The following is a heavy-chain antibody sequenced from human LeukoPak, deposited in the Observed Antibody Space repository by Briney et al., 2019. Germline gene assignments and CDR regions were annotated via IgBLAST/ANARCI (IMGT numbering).Heavy chain of an antibody. D-gene: IGHD1-26*01. CDR1: GFTFSSYA. CDR2: ISDSGGST. CDR3: GKDRGIAGAEYFDY. J-gene: IGHJ4*02. Sequence: QPGGSLRLSCAASGFTFSSYAMSWVRQPPGKGLEWVSTISDSGGSTYPADSVKGRFPVSRANSKNTVYLQMNSLRAGDTGVYYCGKDRGIAGAEYFDYWGQGTLVTVSS. V-gene: IGHV3-23*01.